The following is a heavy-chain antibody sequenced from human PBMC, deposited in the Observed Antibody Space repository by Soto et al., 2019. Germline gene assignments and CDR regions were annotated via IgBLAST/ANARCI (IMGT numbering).Heavy chain of an antibody. CDR1: GGSCSGDY. D-gene: IGHD2-2*01. CDR3: ARGHQLLLGYYYYYYMDV. Sequence: SETLSLTCAVDGGSCSGDYWSWIRQPPGKGLEWIGEINHSGSTNYNPSLKSRVTISVDTSKNQFSLKLSSVTAADTAVYYCARGHQLLLGYYYYYYMDVWGKGTTVTVSS. J-gene: IGHJ6*03. V-gene: IGHV4-34*01. CDR2: INHSGST.